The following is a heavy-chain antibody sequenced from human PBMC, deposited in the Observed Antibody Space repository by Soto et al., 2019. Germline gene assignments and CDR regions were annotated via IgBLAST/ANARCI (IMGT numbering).Heavy chain of an antibody. CDR2: IDYSGST. Sequence: QVQLQESGPGLVKPSQTLSLTCSVSGGSITNTDYYWNWIRQSPGKGLEWIGSIDYSGSTYYNPSLKSRVTISADPSKNLFSRKLRSVTAADPALYFCARGGPYYYGMDAWGQGTTVTVSS. CDR1: GGSITNTDYY. J-gene: IGHJ6*02. CDR3: ARGGPYYYGMDA. V-gene: IGHV4-30-4*01.